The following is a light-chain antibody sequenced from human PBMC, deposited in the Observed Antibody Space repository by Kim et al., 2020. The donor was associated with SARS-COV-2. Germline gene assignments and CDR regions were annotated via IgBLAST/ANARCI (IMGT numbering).Light chain of an antibody. J-gene: IGKJ4*01. V-gene: IGKV1-33*01. CDR2: DAS. CDR3: QQYDNLPLT. CDR1: QGITHY. Sequence: DIRMTQSPPSLSASVGGRVTISCQASQGITHYLNWCHQKPGKAPNLLIYDASNLETGVPSRFSGSGFGTHFTLIISSLQPEDIGTYYCQQYDNLPLTFGGGTKVDIK.